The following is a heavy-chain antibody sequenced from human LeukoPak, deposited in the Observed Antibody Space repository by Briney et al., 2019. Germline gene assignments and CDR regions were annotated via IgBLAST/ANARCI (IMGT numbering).Heavy chain of an antibody. CDR3: ARDVGPRTENWFDP. Sequence: GGSLRLSCAASGFTFSSYEMNWVRQAPGKGLEWVSYISSSGSTIYYADSVKGRFTISRDNAKNSLYLQMNSLRAEDTAVYYCARDVGPRTENWFDPWAREPWSPSPQ. J-gene: IGHJ5*02. CDR2: ISSSGSTI. V-gene: IGHV3-48*03. D-gene: IGHD1-26*01. CDR1: GFTFSSYE.